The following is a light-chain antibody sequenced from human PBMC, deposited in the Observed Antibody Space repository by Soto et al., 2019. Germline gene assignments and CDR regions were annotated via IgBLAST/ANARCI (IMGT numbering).Light chain of an antibody. V-gene: IGKV1-5*03. J-gene: IGKJ2*01. CDR2: KAS. CDR3: QQYQSYSGHT. CDR1: QSSSNF. Sequence: DIRMPQSPSTLSASVGDRVTITCLSSQSSSNFVAWYQQKPGKAPKLLIFKASTLESEVPSRFSGRGSGTEFTLSISGLQPDDLATYCCQQYQSYSGHTCGQGTKLEIK.